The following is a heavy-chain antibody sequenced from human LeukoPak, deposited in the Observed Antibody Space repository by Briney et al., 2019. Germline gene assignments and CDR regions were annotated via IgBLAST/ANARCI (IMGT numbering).Heavy chain of an antibody. Sequence: SETLSLTCAVYGGSFSGYYWSWIRQPPGKGLEWIGETNHSGSTNYNPSLKSRVTISVDTSKNQFSLKLSSVIAADTAVYYCAREPRGGSNWGQGTLVTVSS. J-gene: IGHJ4*02. CDR1: GGSFSGYY. CDR2: TNHSGST. CDR3: AREPRGGSN. V-gene: IGHV4-34*01. D-gene: IGHD3-16*01.